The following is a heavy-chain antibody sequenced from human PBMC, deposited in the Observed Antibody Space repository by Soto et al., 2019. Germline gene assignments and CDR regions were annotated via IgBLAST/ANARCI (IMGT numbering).Heavy chain of an antibody. V-gene: IGHV3-23*01. CDR1: GFTFSSYA. J-gene: IGHJ6*02. CDR2: ISGSGGST. CDR3: EGGALSYGMDV. D-gene: IGHD2-15*01. Sequence: GGSLRLACAASGFTFSSYAMSWVRQAPGKGLEWVSAISGSGGSTYYADSVKGRFTISRDNAKNTLYLQMNSLRAEDTAVYYCEGGALSYGMDVWGQGTTVTVSS.